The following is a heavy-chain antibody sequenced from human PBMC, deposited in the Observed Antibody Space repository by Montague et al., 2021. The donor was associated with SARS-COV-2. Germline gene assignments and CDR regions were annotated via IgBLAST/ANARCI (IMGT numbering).Heavy chain of an antibody. CDR3: ARVRAVPAAMLIFTLGRSYYGMDV. D-gene: IGHD2-2*01. V-gene: IGHV4-34*01. J-gene: IGHJ6*02. Sequence: SETLSLTCAVYGGSFSGYYWSWIRQPPGTGLEWIGEINHSGSTNYNPSPKSRVTISVATSKSQFSLNMSSVTAADTAVYYCARVRAVPAAMLIFTLGRSYYGMDVWGQGTTVTVSS. CDR1: GGSFSGYY. CDR2: INHSGST.